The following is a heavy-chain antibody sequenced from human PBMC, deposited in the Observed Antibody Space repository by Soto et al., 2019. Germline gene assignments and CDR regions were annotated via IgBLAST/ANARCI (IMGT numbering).Heavy chain of an antibody. CDR1: GFTFSNYA. Sequence: EVQLLESGGGLVQPGGSLRLSCAASGFTFSNYAMTWVRQAPGKGLEWVSGLSGSGAITHFADSVKGRFTISRDNSKNTLYLQMNSLRAEDTAVYYCARGADAYCGGDCYPWYFDLWGRGTLVTVSS. D-gene: IGHD2-21*02. CDR2: LSGSGAIT. CDR3: ARGADAYCGGDCYPWYFDL. V-gene: IGHV3-23*01. J-gene: IGHJ2*01.